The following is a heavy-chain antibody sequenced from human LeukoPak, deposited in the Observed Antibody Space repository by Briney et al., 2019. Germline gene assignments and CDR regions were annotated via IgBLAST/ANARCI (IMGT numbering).Heavy chain of an antibody. CDR3: ARGGGYSYGSLDP. J-gene: IGHJ5*02. CDR2: IYYSGST. D-gene: IGHD5-18*01. Sequence: SETLSLTCTVSGGSISSSSYYWGWIRQPPGKGLEWIGSIYYSGSTYYNPSLKSRVTISVDTSKNQFSLKLSSVTAADTAVYYCARGGGYSYGSLDPWGQGTLVTVSS. V-gene: IGHV4-39*07. CDR1: GGSISSSSYY.